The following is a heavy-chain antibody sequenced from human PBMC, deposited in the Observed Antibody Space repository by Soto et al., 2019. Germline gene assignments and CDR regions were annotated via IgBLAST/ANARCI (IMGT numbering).Heavy chain of an antibody. V-gene: IGHV3-23*01. CDR1: GFTFSSYA. CDR2: ISGSGGST. J-gene: IGHJ4*02. D-gene: IGHD6-19*01. Sequence: PGGSLRLSCAASGFTFSSYAMSWVRQAPGKGLEWVSAISGSGGSTYYADSVKVRFTISRDNSKNTLYLQMNSLRAEDTAVYYCAKLFGPGIEGAGPFDXWGQGTLFTVS. CDR3: AKLFGPGIEGAGPFDX.